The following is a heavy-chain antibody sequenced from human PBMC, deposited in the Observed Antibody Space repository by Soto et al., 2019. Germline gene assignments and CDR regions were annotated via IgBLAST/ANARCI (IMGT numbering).Heavy chain of an antibody. CDR2: ISGSGGST. Sequence: PGGSLRLSCAASGLTFSSYAMSWVRQAPGKGLEWVSAISGSGGSTYYADSVKGRFTISRDNSKNTLYLQMNSLRAEDTAVYYCAKSKRRIAVAGTDNWFDPWGQGTLVTVSS. J-gene: IGHJ5*02. CDR1: GLTFSSYA. CDR3: AKSKRRIAVAGTDNWFDP. D-gene: IGHD6-19*01. V-gene: IGHV3-23*01.